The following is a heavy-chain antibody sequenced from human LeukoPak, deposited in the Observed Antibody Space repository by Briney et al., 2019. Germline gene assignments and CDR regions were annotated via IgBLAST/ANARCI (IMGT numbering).Heavy chain of an antibody. V-gene: IGHV3-21*01. CDR1: GFTFSSYS. J-gene: IGHJ3*02. D-gene: IGHD3-10*01. CDR2: ISSSSSYI. CDR3: ARDPYYYDSGSFAAFDI. Sequence: GGSLRLSCAASGFTFSSYSMNWVRQAPGKGLEWVSSISSSSSYIYYADSVKGRFTISRDNAKNSLYLQMNSLRAEDTAVYYCARDPYYYDSGSFAAFDIWGQGTMVTVSS.